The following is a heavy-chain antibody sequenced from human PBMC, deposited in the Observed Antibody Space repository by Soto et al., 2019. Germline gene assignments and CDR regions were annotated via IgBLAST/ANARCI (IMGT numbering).Heavy chain of an antibody. V-gene: IGHV5-51*01. CDR2: IYPGDSDT. CDR3: ARGLAAAGTHYYYYGMDV. CDR1: GYTFTNYW. J-gene: IGHJ6*02. Sequence: PGESLRISCKGSGYTFTNYWIGWVRQLPGKGLEWMGIIYPGDSDTRYSPSFQGQVTITADKSTSTAYLQWNTLKASDTAMYYCARGLAAAGTHYYYYGMDVWGQGTTVTVSS. D-gene: IGHD6-13*01.